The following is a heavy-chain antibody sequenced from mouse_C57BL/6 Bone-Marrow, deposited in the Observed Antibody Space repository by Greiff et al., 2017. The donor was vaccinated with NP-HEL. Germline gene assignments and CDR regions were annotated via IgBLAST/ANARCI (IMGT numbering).Heavy chain of an antibody. CDR1: GFTFSSYA. V-gene: IGHV5-4*01. CDR3: ARDEDYYGSSYGDYFDY. D-gene: IGHD1-1*01. CDR2: ISDGGSYT. Sequence: EVKLVESGGGLVKPGGSLKLSCAASGFTFSSYAMSWVRQTPEKRLEWVATISDGGSYTYYPDNVKGRFTISRDNAKNNLYLQMSHLKSEDTAMYYCARDEDYYGSSYGDYFDYWGQGTTLTVSS. J-gene: IGHJ2*01.